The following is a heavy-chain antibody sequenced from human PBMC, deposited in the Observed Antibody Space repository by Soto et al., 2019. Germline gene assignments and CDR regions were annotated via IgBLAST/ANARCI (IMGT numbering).Heavy chain of an antibody. CDR3: AKTYCCCWYGDGFDI. CDR1: GYSFTSYW. D-gene: IGHD6-13*01. CDR2: IYPGDSDT. V-gene: IGHV5-51*01. Sequence: PGVSLKISCKGSGYSFTSYWIGWVRQMPGKGLEWMGIIYPGDSDTRYSPSFQGQVTISADKSISTAYLQWSSLKASDTAMYYCAKTYCCCWYGDGFDIWGRGTMVTVPS. J-gene: IGHJ3*02.